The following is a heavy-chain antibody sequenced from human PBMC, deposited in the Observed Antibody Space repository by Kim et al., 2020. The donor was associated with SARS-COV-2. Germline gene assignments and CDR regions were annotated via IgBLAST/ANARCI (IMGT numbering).Heavy chain of an antibody. Sequence: GSVKGRFTISRENAKNSLYLQMNSLRAGDTAVYYCARGGGYQYYYYGMDVWGQGTTVTVSS. V-gene: IGHV3-13*01. D-gene: IGHD5-12*01. J-gene: IGHJ6*02. CDR3: ARGGGYQYYYYGMDV.